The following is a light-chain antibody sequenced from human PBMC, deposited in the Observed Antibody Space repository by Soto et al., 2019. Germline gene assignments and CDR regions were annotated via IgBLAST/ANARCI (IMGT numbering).Light chain of an antibody. V-gene: IGKV3-20*01. J-gene: IGKJ2*02. Sequence: EIVLTQSPGTLSLSPGERATLSCRASQSVSSSYLAWYRQKPGQAPCLLIYGASSRATGIPDRVSGSGSGTDFTLTISRLEPEDFAVYYCQQYGSSPCTFGQGTKLEIK. CDR2: GAS. CDR1: QSVSSSY. CDR3: QQYGSSPCT.